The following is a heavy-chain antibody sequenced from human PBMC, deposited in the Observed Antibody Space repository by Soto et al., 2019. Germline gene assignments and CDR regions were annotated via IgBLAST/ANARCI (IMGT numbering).Heavy chain of an antibody. CDR3: ARLWFGEPVDY. CDR2: IYYSGST. V-gene: IGHV4-59*08. D-gene: IGHD3-10*01. Sequence: QVQLQESGPGLVKPSETLSLTCTVSGGSISSYYWSWIRQPPGKGLEWIGYIYYSGSTNYNPSLKSRVTLSVDTSKNQFSLKLSSVTAADTAVYYCARLWFGEPVDYWGQGTLVTVSS. CDR1: GGSISSYY. J-gene: IGHJ4*02.